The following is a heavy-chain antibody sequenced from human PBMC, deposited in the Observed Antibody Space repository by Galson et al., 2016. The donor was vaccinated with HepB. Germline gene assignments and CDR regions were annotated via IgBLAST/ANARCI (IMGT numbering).Heavy chain of an antibody. CDR2: ISQSGIT. D-gene: IGHD3-10*01. Sequence: SETLSLTCTVSAGSVSSGGYYWGWIRQPPGKGLEWIGDISQSGITNYNPSLKSRVTISLDTSQNQFSLSLSSVTAADTAVYFCGRSHGGYWGPGTLVTVSS. V-gene: IGHV4-61*08. J-gene: IGHJ4*02. CDR3: GRSHGGY. CDR1: AGSVSSGGYY.